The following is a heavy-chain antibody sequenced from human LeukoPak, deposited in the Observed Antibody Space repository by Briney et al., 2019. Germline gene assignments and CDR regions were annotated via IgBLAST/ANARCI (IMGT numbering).Heavy chain of an antibody. V-gene: IGHV1-18*01. CDR2: ISTYNGRT. D-gene: IGHD2/OR15-2a*01. CDR1: NYTFISYS. Sequence: ASVKVPCKASNYTFISYSITWVRQAPGQGLEWMGWISTYNGRTNYAPNFQDRVTMTSDRSTSTAYMELRSLRPDDTAVYYCARLNSTHLFDTIYHQLDYWGQGALVTVSS. J-gene: IGHJ4*02. CDR3: ARLNSTHLFDTIYHQLDY.